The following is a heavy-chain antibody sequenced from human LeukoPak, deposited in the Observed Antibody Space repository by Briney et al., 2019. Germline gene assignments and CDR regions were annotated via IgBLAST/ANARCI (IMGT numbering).Heavy chain of an antibody. CDR1: GGSINNYY. Sequence: PSETLSLTCTVSGGSINNYYWSWIRQPPGKGLEWIGYIYYSGSTNYNPSLKSRVTISVDTSKNQFSLKLSSVTAADTAVYYCARVPYYYDSSGSDYWGQGTLVTVSS. J-gene: IGHJ4*02. D-gene: IGHD3-22*01. CDR3: ARVPYYYDSSGSDY. CDR2: IYYSGST. V-gene: IGHV4-59*08.